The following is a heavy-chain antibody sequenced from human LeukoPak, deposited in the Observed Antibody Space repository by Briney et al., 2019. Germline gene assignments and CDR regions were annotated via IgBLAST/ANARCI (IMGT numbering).Heavy chain of an antibody. CDR3: ARTEKSDSLSYFYGMDV. D-gene: IGHD2-21*02. CDR1: GFTVRTHY. Sequence: GGSLRLSCAASGFTVRTHYLSWVRQAPGKGLEWVSVIYSGDSAYYPDSVKGRFSVSRDNSKNTLNLQMNSLRADDTAVYYCARTEKSDSLSYFYGMDVWGQGTTVTVSS. J-gene: IGHJ6*02. CDR2: IYSGDSA. V-gene: IGHV3-66*01.